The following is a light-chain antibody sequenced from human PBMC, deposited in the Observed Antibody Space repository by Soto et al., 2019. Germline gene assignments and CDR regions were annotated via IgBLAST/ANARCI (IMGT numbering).Light chain of an antibody. CDR2: GAS. CDR1: QSVSSN. J-gene: IGKJ1*01. V-gene: IGKV3-15*01. Sequence: EIVMTQSPATLSVSPGERATLSCRASQSVSSNLAGSQQKPGQAPRLLIYGASTRATGIPARFIGSGSGTEFTLTISSLQSEDFAVYYCQQYNNWSGWTFGQGTKVEIK. CDR3: QQYNNWSGWT.